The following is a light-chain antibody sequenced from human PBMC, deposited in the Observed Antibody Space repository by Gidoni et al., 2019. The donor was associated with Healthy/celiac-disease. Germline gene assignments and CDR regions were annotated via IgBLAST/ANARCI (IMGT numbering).Light chain of an antibody. CDR2: EVS. Sequence: QSALTQPASVSGFPGQSITISCTGTSSDVGGYNYVSWYQQHPGKAPKLMIYEVSNRPSGVSNRFSGSKSCNTASLTISGLQAEDEADYYCSSYTSSSTRGVFGGGTKLTVL. V-gene: IGLV2-14*01. CDR3: SSYTSSSTRGV. J-gene: IGLJ2*01. CDR1: SSDVGGYNY.